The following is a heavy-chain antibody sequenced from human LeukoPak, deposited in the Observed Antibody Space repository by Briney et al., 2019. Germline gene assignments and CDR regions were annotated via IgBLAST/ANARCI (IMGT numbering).Heavy chain of an antibody. Sequence: PGGSLRLSCAASGFTFNNYTMSWVRQAPGKGLEWVSTISRSGGSTYYAGSVKGRFTISRDNSKNMLYLQMNSLKAEDTAVYYCAKEQDWPTAMITNWGQGTLVTVSS. CDR3: AKEQDWPTAMITN. CDR2: ISRSGGST. J-gene: IGHJ4*02. CDR1: GFTFNNYT. V-gene: IGHV3-23*01. D-gene: IGHD5-18*01.